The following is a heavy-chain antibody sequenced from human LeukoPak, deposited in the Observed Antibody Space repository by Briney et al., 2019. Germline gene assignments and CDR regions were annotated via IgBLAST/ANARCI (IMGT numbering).Heavy chain of an antibody. CDR2: IYYSGST. CDR1: GGSISSYY. V-gene: IGHV4-59*01. D-gene: IGHD3-3*01. Sequence: SETLSLTCTVSGGSISSYYWGWIRQPPGKGLEWIGYIYYSGSTNYNPSLKSRVTISVDTSKNQFSLKLSSVTAADTAVYYCARGAPLEWLLSTFDYWGQGTLVTVSS. J-gene: IGHJ4*02. CDR3: ARGAPLEWLLSTFDY.